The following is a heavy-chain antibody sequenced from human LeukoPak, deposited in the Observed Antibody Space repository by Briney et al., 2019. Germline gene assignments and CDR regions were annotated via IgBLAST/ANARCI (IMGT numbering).Heavy chain of an antibody. J-gene: IGHJ4*02. D-gene: IGHD5-18*01. V-gene: IGHV1-46*01. CDR3: ARNPPGDTVMAFDY. Sequence: ASVKVSCKASGGTFSSYPISWVRQAPGQGLEWMGIINPRTSNTSYAQKFQGRVTMTRDMSTTTVYMELSSLRSEDTAVYYCARNPPGDTVMAFDYWGQGTLVTVSS. CDR2: INPRTSNT. CDR1: GGTFSSYP.